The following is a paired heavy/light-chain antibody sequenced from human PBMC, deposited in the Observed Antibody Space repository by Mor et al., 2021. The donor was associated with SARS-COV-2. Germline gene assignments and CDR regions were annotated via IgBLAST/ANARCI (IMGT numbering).Heavy chain of an antibody. CDR1: GFTFGSYA. D-gene: IGHD2-2*01. V-gene: IGHV7-4-1*02. Sequence: QVQLVQSGSELKKPGASVKVSCKASGFTFGSYAMSWVRQAPGQGLEWMGWINTNSGNPTYAQGFRGRFVFSLDTSVSTAYLQISSLKAEDTAVYYCAREAAYCSSTSCYGGDDYYYAMDVWGQGTTVTVSS. J-gene: IGHJ6*02. CDR2: INTNSGNP. CDR3: AREAAYCSSTSCYGGDDYYYAMDV.
Light chain of an antibody. J-gene: IGLJ1*01. CDR3: SSYTSSSTYV. V-gene: IGLV2-14*03. CDR2: DVN. CDR1: SSDVGGYNY. Sequence: QSALTQPASVSGSAGQSITISCTGTSSDVGGYNYVSWYQQHPGKAPKLMIYDVNKRPSGVSNRFSGSKSGNTASLTISGLQAEDEADYYCSSYTSSSTYVFGAGTKVTVL.